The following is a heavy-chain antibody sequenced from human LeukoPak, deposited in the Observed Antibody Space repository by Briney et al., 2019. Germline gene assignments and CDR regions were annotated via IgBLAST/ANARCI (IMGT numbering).Heavy chain of an antibody. CDR1: GYTFTSYG. CDR3: AGDGDYSDHGGWFDP. V-gene: IGHV1-18*01. D-gene: IGHD4-17*01. CDR2: ISAYNGNT. J-gene: IGHJ5*02. Sequence: GASVKVSCKASGYTFTSYGISWVRQAPGQGLEWMGWISAYNGNTNYAQKLQGRVTMTTDTSTSTAYMELRSLRSDDTAVYYCAGDGDYSDHGGWFDPWGQGTLVTVSS.